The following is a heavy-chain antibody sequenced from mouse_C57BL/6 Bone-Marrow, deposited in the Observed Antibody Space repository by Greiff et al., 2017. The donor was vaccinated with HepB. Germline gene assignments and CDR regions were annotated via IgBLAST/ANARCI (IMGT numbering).Heavy chain of an antibody. CDR1: GYTFTSYW. CDR2: IHPNSGST. D-gene: IGHD2-4*01. V-gene: IGHV1-64*01. J-gene: IGHJ2*01. Sequence: VQLQQPGAELVKPGASVKLSCKASGYTFTSYWMHWVKQRPGQGLEWIGMIHPNSGSTNYNEKFKSKATLTVDKSSSTAYMQLSSLTSEDSAVYYCARNGDDYEGFDYWGQGTTLTVSS. CDR3: ARNGDDYEGFDY.